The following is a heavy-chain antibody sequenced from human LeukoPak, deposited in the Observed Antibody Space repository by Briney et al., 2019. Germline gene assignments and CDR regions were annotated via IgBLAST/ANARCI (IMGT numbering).Heavy chain of an antibody. V-gene: IGHV3-30*02. CDR2: IRYDGSNK. D-gene: IGHD5-12*01. CDR1: GFTFSSYG. Sequence: GGSLRLSCAASGFTFSSYGMHWVRQAPGKGLEWVAFIRYDGSNKYYADSVKGRFTISRDNSKNTLYLQMNSLRAEDTAVYYCTKDLGSGYDSEAFDIWGHGTMVTVSS. CDR3: TKDLGSGYDSEAFDI. J-gene: IGHJ3*02.